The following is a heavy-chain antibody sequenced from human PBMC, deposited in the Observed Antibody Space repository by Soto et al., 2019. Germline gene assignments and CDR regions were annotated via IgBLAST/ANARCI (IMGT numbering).Heavy chain of an antibody. J-gene: IGHJ6*01. CDR3: ARVNYGGVYYRDGIDV. V-gene: IGHV4-59*01. D-gene: IGHD4-17*01. CDR2: IYYSGST. Sequence: PSETLSLTCTVSGGSISSYYWSWIRQPPGKGLEWIGYIYYSGSTNYNPSLKSRVTISVDTSKNQFSLKLSSVTAADTAVYYCARVNYGGVYYRDGIDVPAQGTTVTVSS. CDR1: GGSISSYY.